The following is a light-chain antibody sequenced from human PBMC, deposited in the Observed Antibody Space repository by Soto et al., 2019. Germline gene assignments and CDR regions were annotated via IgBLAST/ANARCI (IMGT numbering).Light chain of an antibody. CDR1: SSNIGNNY. Sequence: QSVLTQPPSVSAAPGQKVTISCSGRSSNIGNNYVSWYQQLPGTAPKLLIYDNNKRPSGIPDRFSGSKSGTSATLGITGLQTGDEADYYCGTWDSSLSAYNYVFGTGTKVTVL. V-gene: IGLV1-51*01. CDR2: DNN. J-gene: IGLJ1*01. CDR3: GTWDSSLSAYNYV.